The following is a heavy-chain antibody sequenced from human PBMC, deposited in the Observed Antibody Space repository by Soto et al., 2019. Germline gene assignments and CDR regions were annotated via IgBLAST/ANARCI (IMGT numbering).Heavy chain of an antibody. J-gene: IGHJ4*02. CDR1: GFTFSSYW. Sequence: QPGGSLRLSCAASGFTFSSYWMHWVRQAPGKGLVWVSRINSDGSSTSYADSVKGRFTISRDNAKNTLYLQMNSLRAEDTAVYYSARRYSSGWLDYWGQGTLVTVSS. CDR3: ARRYSSGWLDY. D-gene: IGHD6-19*01. CDR2: INSDGSST. V-gene: IGHV3-74*01.